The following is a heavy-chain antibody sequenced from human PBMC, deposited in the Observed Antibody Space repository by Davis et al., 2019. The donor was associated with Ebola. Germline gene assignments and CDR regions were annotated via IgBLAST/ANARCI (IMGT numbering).Heavy chain of an antibody. J-gene: IGHJ4*02. CDR2: INAANGDT. V-gene: IGHV1-3*01. CDR1: GYTRYTFSYYS. Sequence: ASVKVSCKASGYTRYTFSYYSMHWVRQAPGQRLEWMGWINAANGDTKFSQNFHGRVSITRDTSASTVYMGLHSLTSEDTAVYYCATGVGYYYDSWGQGTLVTVSS. CDR3: ATGVGYYYDS. D-gene: IGHD1-26*01.